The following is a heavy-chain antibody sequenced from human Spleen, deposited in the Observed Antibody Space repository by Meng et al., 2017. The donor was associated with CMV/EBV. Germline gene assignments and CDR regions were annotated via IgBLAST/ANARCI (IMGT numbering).Heavy chain of an antibody. D-gene: IGHD2-8*01. J-gene: IGHJ6*02. V-gene: IGHV3-7*01. CDR1: GFTFSSYW. Sequence: GESLKISCAASGFTFSSYWMSWVRQAPGKGLEWVANIKQDGSEKYYVDSVKGRFTISRDNAKNTVYLQVNSLRVEDTAVYYCAKASRMYPHYGMDVWGQGTTVTVSS. CDR2: IKQDGSEK. CDR3: AKASRMYPHYGMDV.